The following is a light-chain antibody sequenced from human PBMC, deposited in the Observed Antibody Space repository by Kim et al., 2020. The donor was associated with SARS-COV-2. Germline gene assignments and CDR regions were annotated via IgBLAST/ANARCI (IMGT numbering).Light chain of an antibody. CDR2: GAS. CDR1: QSISRN. Sequence: EIVMTQFPATLSVSPGERATLPCRASQSISRNLAWYQLKPGQAPRLLIYGASTRATGIPARFSGSGSATEFTLTISSLQSEDFAVYYCQQYDDWLLTFGGGTKVDIK. CDR3: QQYDDWLLT. V-gene: IGKV3-15*01. J-gene: IGKJ4*01.